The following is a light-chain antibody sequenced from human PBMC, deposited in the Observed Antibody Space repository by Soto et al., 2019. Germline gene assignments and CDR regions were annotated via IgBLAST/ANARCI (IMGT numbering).Light chain of an antibody. CDR2: KGS. V-gene: IGKV1-5*03. CDR3: QQYNGFSAT. Sequence: DIQMTQSPSTLSASVGDRVTITCRASQSISSWLAWYQQKPGRAPKLLIYKGSSLESGVPSRFSGSGSGTEFTLTIGSLQPDDFAIYYCQQYNGFSATFGGGTKVEIK. J-gene: IGKJ4*01. CDR1: QSISSW.